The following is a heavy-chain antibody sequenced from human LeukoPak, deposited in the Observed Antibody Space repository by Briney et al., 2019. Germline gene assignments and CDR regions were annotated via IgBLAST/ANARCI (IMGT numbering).Heavy chain of an antibody. CDR2: ISYDGSNK. J-gene: IGHJ4*02. CDR3: AKESVRIAAAGYFDY. V-gene: IGHV3-30*18. CDR1: GFTFSSYG. Sequence: GGSLRFSCAASGFTFSSYGMHWVRQAPGKGLEWVAVISYDGSNKYYADSVKGRFTISRDNSKNTLYLQMNSLRAEDTAVYYCAKESVRIAAAGYFDYWGQGTLVTVSS. D-gene: IGHD6-13*01.